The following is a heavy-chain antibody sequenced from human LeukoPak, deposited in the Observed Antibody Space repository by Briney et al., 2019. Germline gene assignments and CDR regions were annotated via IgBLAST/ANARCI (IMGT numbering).Heavy chain of an antibody. CDR3: ARGRVTMVRGVIMALGY. CDR1: GYTFTSYY. D-gene: IGHD3-10*01. J-gene: IGHJ4*02. CDR2: MNPNSGNT. V-gene: IGHV1-8*01. Sequence: GASVKVSCKASGYTFTSYYMHWVRQATGQGLEWMGWMNPNSGNTGYAQKFQGRVTITRNTSISTAYMELSSLRSEDTAVYYCARGRVTMVRGVIMALGYWGQGTLVTVSS.